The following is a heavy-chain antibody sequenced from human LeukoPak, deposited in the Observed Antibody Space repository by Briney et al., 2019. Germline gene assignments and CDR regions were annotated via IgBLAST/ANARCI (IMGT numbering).Heavy chain of an antibody. Sequence: GRSLRLSCAASGLTFSSYGMHWVRQAPGKGLEWVAVISYDGSNKYYADSVKGRFTISRDNSKNTLYLQMNSLRAEDTAVYYCAKDQGGGAFDIWGQGTMVTVSS. V-gene: IGHV3-30*18. D-gene: IGHD1-26*01. CDR3: AKDQGGGAFDI. CDR1: GLTFSSYG. CDR2: ISYDGSNK. J-gene: IGHJ3*02.